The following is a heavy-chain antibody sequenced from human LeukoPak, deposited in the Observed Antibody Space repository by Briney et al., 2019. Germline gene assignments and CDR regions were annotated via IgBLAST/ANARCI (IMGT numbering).Heavy chain of an antibody. D-gene: IGHD1-26*01. CDR3: ARDKIVGATYFDY. CDR2: IKQDGSEK. J-gene: IGHJ4*02. V-gene: IGHV3-7*01. Sequence: GGSLRLSCAASGFTFSSYWMSWFRQAPGKGLEWVANIKQDGSEKYYVDSVKGRFSISRDNARNSLYLQMDSLRAEDTAVYYCARDKIVGATYFDYWGQGTLVTVSS. CDR1: GFTFSSYW.